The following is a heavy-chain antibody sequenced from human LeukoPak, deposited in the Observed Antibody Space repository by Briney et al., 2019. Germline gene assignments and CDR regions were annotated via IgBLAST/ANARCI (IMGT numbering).Heavy chain of an antibody. D-gene: IGHD6-19*01. J-gene: IGHJ4*02. V-gene: IGHV4-34*01. Sequence: LRLSCAASGFTFSSYGMHWVRQPPGKGLEWIGEINHSGSTNYNPSLKSRVTISIDTSKNQFFLKLSSVTAADTAVYYCARHGVAGTLFDFWGQGTLVTVSS. CDR2: INHSGST. CDR3: ARHGVAGTLFDF. CDR1: GFTFSSYG.